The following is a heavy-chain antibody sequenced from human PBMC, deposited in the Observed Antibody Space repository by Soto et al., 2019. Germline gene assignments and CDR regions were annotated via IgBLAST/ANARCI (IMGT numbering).Heavy chain of an antibody. Sequence: SETLSLTCTVSGGSISSGGYYWSWIRQHPGKGLEWNGYIYYSGSTYYNPSLKSRVTISVDTSKNQFSLKLSSVTAADTAVYYCARDRVVVVVAATRGYYYYGMDVWGQGTTVTVSS. CDR3: ARDRVVVVVAATRGYYYYGMDV. V-gene: IGHV4-31*03. J-gene: IGHJ6*02. CDR2: IYYSGST. CDR1: GGSISSGGYY. D-gene: IGHD2-15*01.